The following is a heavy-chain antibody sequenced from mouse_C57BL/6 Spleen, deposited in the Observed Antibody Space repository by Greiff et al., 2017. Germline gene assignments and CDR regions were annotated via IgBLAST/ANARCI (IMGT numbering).Heavy chain of an antibody. D-gene: IGHD4-1*01. V-gene: IGHV5-4*01. CDR3: ARERNWDFDY. Sequence: EVMLVESGGGLVKPGGSLKLSCAASGFTFSSYAMSWVRQTPEKRLEWVATISDGGSYTYYPDNVKGRFTISRDNAKNNLYLQMSHLKSEDTALYYSARERNWDFDYWGQGTTLTVSA. CDR2: ISDGGSYT. CDR1: GFTFSSYA. J-gene: IGHJ2*01.